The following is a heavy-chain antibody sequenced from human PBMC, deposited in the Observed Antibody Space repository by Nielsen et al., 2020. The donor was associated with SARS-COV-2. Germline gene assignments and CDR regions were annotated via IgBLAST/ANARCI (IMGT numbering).Heavy chain of an antibody. Sequence: ASVKVSCKASGYTFTGYYMHWVRQAPGQGLKWMGWINPNSGGTNYAQKFQGRVTMTRDTSISTAYMELSRLRSDDTAVYYCARDERAVAGIDYWGQGTLVTVSS. CDR1: GYTFTGYY. V-gene: IGHV1-2*02. D-gene: IGHD6-19*01. J-gene: IGHJ4*02. CDR2: INPNSGGT. CDR3: ARDERAVAGIDY.